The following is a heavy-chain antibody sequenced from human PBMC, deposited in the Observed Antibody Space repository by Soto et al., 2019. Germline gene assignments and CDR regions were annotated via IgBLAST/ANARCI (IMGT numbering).Heavy chain of an antibody. Sequence: GGSLRLSCAASGFAFSSYAMSWVRQAPGKGLEWVSSISGSSGTVFYANSVKGRFTVSRDNSKNMLYLQMNSLRAEDTAVYYCAKDMGISMDAFDIWGQGTMVTVS. CDR1: GFAFSSYA. J-gene: IGHJ3*02. CDR3: AKDMGISMDAFDI. CDR2: ISGSSGTV. V-gene: IGHV3-23*01. D-gene: IGHD1-26*01.